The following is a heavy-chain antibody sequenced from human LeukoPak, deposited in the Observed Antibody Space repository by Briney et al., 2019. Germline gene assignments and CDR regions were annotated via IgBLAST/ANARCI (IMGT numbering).Heavy chain of an antibody. CDR2: IYHSGST. CDR1: GGSISSGGYY. Sequence: PSETLSLTCTVSGGSISSGGYYWSWIRQPPGKGLEWIGYIYHSGSTYYNPSLKSRVTISVDRSKNQFSLKLSSVTAADTAVYYCARVPRFYYMDVWGKGTTATVSS. CDR3: ARVPRFYYMDV. J-gene: IGHJ6*03. V-gene: IGHV4-30-2*01. D-gene: IGHD3-16*01.